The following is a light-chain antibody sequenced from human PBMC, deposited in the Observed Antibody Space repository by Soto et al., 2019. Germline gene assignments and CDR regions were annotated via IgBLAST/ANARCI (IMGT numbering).Light chain of an antibody. V-gene: IGKV1-33*01. J-gene: IGKJ5*01. CDR3: QQYENLPT. CDR1: QDISNY. Sequence: DIQMTQSPSAVSATVGDRVTITCQASQDISNYINWYQQKPGKAPKLLIYDASNLEAGVPSRFRGSGSGTDFTFTISRLQPEDIATYYCQQYENLPTFGQGTRLEI. CDR2: DAS.